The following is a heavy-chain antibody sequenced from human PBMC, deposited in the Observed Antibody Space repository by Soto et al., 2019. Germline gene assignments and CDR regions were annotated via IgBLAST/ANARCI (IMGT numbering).Heavy chain of an antibody. CDR3: AKDRDGILVGADTDY. V-gene: IGHV3-23*04. CDR2: ISGSGGST. CDR1: GFTVSSNY. Sequence: EVQLVESGGGLIQPGGSLRLSCAASGFTVSSNYKSWVRQAPGKGLEWVSAISGSGGSTYYADSVKGRFTISRDNSKNTLYLQMNSLRAEDTAVYYCAKDRDGILVGADTDYWGQGTLVTVSS. D-gene: IGHD1-26*01. J-gene: IGHJ4*02.